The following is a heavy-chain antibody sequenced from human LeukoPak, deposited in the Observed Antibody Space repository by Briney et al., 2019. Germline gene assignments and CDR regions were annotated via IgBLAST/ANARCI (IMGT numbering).Heavy chain of an antibody. D-gene: IGHD3-9*01. Sequence: GASVKVSCKVSGYTLIELSMHWVRQAPGKGLEWMGGFDPEGGKTIYAQTFQGRVTMTEDTSTDTAYMELSSLKSEDTAVYYCATDLTSSLILNGYYKVYWGQGTLVTVSS. J-gene: IGHJ4*02. CDR1: GYTLIELS. CDR3: ATDLTSSLILNGYYKVY. CDR2: FDPEGGKT. V-gene: IGHV1-24*01.